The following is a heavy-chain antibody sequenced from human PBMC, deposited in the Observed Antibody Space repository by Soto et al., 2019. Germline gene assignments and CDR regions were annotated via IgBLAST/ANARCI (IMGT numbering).Heavy chain of an antibody. CDR3: ARPGGDSYGYHYYYYGMDV. Sequence: GASVKVSCKASGYTFTSYDINWVRQATGQGLEWMGWMNPNSGNTGYAQKLQGRGTMTRNTSISTAYMELSSLRSEDTAVYYCARPGGDSYGYHYYYYGMDVWGQGTTVTVSS. V-gene: IGHV1-8*01. J-gene: IGHJ6*02. CDR2: MNPNSGNT. CDR1: GYTFTSYD. D-gene: IGHD5-18*01.